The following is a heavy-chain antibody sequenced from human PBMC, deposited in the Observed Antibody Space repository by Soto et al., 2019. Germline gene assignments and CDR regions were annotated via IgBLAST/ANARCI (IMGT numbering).Heavy chain of an antibody. V-gene: IGHV1-18*01. CDR3: ARSIAAAGESYFDY. D-gene: IGHD6-13*01. Sequence: ASVKVSCKASGYTFTSYGISWVRQAPGQGLEWMGWISAYNGNTNYAQKLQGRVTMTTDTSTSTAYMELRSLRSDDTAVYYCARSIAAAGESYFDYWGQGTLVTVSS. J-gene: IGHJ4*02. CDR1: GYTFTSYG. CDR2: ISAYNGNT.